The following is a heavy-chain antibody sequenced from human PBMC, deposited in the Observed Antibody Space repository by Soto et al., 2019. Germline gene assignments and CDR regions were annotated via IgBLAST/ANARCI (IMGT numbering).Heavy chain of an antibody. D-gene: IGHD3-16*01. V-gene: IGHV1-18*01. J-gene: IGHJ4*02. CDR2: INPYNGNT. CDR3: ARDWFGIDY. CDR1: GYTFTSYG. Sequence: QVQLVQSGAEVKKPGASVKVSCKASGYTFTSYGISWVRQAPGQGLEWMGWINPYNGNTNYAQKLQGRATMTTDTSTNTAYMELRSLRSDATAVYYCARDWFGIDYWGQGTLVTVSS.